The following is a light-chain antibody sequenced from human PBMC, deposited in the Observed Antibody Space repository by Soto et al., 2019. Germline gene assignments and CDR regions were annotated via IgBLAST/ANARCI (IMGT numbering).Light chain of an antibody. CDR1: QSVSTY. J-gene: IGKJ5*01. CDR2: DAS. Sequence: EIVLTQSPATLSLSPGERATLSCRASQSVSTYLAWYQQRPDQAPRLLIYDASYRATAIPPRFSGSGSGTDFTLTISSLEPEDFAVYYCHQRRSWPPTITFGQGTRLDIK. CDR3: HQRRSWPPTIT. V-gene: IGKV3-11*01.